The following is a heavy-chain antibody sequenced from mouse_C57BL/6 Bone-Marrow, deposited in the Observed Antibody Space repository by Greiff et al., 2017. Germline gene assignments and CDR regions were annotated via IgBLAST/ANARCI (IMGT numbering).Heavy chain of an antibody. J-gene: IGHJ2*01. V-gene: IGHV5-17*01. CDR2: ISSGSSTI. CDR3: AKDSSGYDYFDY. D-gene: IGHD3-2*02. CDR1: GFTFSDYG. Sequence: EVQLVESGGGLVKPGGSLKLSCAASGFTFSDYGMHWVRQAPEKGLEWVAYISSGSSTIYYADTVQGRFTISRDNAKNTLFLQMTSLRSEGTAMYYCAKDSSGYDYFDYWGQGTTLTGSS.